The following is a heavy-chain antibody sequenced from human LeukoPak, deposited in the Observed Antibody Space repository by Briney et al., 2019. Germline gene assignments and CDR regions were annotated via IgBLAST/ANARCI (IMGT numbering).Heavy chain of an antibody. CDR3: ARERGWYYFDY. CDR2: IYYSGST. V-gene: IGHV4-59*12. CDR1: GGSISSYY. D-gene: IGHD6-19*01. J-gene: IGHJ4*02. Sequence: PSETLSLTCTVSGGSISSYYWSWIRQPPGKGLEWIGYIYYSGSTNYNPSLKSRVTISVDTSKNQFSLKLSSVTAADTAVYYCARERGWYYFDYWGQGTLVTVSS.